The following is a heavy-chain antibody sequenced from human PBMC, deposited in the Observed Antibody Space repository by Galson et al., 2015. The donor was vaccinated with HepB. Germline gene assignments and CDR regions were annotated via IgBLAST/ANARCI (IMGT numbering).Heavy chain of an antibody. V-gene: IGHV3-23*01. CDR3: AKDHPSSGWPAFAY. CDR1: GFSVDSRA. J-gene: IGHJ4*02. Sequence: SLRLSCAVSGFSVDSRAMSWVRQAPGKSLEWLSSISNNAGKTYYAGSVRGRFTISRDESTNSVFLQMDSLRADDTAVYYCAKDHPSSGWPAFAYWSQGALVIVSS. CDR2: ISNNAGKT. D-gene: IGHD6-19*01.